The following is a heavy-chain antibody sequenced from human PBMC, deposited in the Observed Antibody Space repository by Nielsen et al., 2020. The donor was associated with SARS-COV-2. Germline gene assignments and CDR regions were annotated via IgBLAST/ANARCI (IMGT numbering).Heavy chain of an antibody. D-gene: IGHD1-26*01. CDR1: GFTFSSYA. J-gene: IGHJ4*02. CDR2: ISYDGSNK. V-gene: IGHV3-30-3*01. Sequence: GESLKISCAASGFTFSSYAMHWVRQAPGKGLEWVAVISYDGSNKYYADSVKGRFTISRDNSKNTLYLQMNSLRAEDTAVYYCAKGYSGSYYYFDYWGQGTLVTVSS. CDR3: AKGYSGSYYYFDY.